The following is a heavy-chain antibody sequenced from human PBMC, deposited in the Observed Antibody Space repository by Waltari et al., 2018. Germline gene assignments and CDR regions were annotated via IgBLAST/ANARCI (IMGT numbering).Heavy chain of an antibody. V-gene: IGHV4-38-2*01. J-gene: IGHJ4*02. D-gene: IGHD3-10*01. Sequence: QVQLQESGPGLVKPSETLSLTCAVSGYSISSGYYWGWIRPPPGKGLEWIGSIYHSGSTYYNPSLKSRVTISVDTSKNQFSLKLSSVTAADTAVYYCARVGLLWFGESWGYWGQGTLVTVSS. CDR3: ARVGLLWFGESWGY. CDR1: GYSISSGYY. CDR2: IYHSGST.